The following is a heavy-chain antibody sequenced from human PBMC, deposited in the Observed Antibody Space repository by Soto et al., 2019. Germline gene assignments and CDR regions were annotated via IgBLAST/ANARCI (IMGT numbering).Heavy chain of an antibody. CDR2: ISSGGTTI. J-gene: IGHJ5*02. CDR1: GFTFSDYY. V-gene: IGHV3-11*01. D-gene: IGHD3-22*01. Sequence: PVGSLRLSCAASGFTFSDYYMSWIRQAPGKGLEWVSYISSGGTTIYYADSVKGRFTISRDDAKNSLFLQMNSLRPEDTAVYFCATKGGGYYFQFDPWGQGTLVTVSS. CDR3: ATKGGGYYFQFDP.